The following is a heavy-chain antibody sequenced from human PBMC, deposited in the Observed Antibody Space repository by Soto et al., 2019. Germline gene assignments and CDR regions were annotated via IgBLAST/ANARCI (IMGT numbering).Heavy chain of an antibody. J-gene: IGHJ6*02. CDR1: GFTFSSYA. Sequence: GESLKISCAASGFTFSSYAMSWVRQAPGKGLEWVSAISGSDKSTYYADSVKGRFTISRDNSKNTLYLQMSSLRADDTAVYFCAPMGVWGQGTTVTVSS. V-gene: IGHV3-23*01. CDR2: ISGSDKST. CDR3: APMGV.